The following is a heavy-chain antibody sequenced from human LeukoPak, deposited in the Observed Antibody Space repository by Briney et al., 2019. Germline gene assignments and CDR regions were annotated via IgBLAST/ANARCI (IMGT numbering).Heavy chain of an antibody. J-gene: IGHJ4*02. D-gene: IGHD6-13*01. CDR2: IYYSGST. CDR1: GGSISSYY. CDR3: ARGSQTPDAGY. Sequence: SETLSLTCTVSGGSISSYYWSWIRQPPGKGLEWIGYIYYSGSTNYNPSLKSRVTISIDMSKNHFSLKLTSVSAADTAIYYCARGSQTPDAGYWGPGILVTVSS. V-gene: IGHV4-59*01.